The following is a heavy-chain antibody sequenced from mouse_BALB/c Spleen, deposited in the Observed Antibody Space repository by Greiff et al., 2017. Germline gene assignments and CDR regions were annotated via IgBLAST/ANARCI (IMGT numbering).Heavy chain of an antibody. CDR3: AREGTLLRGFAY. CDR1: GYSITSGYY. Sequence: EVQLVESGPGLVKPSQSLSLTCSVTGYSITSGYYWNWIRQFPGNKLEWMGYISYDGSNNYNPSLKNRISITRDTSKNQFFLKLNSVTTEDTATYYCAREGTLLRGFAYWGQGTLVTVSA. V-gene: IGHV3-6*02. CDR2: ISYDGSN. D-gene: IGHD2-1*01. J-gene: IGHJ3*01.